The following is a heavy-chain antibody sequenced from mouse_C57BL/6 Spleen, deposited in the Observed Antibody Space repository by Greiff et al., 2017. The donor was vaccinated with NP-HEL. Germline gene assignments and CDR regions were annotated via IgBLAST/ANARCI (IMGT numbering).Heavy chain of an antibody. D-gene: IGHD1-1*01. Sequence: EVKVVESGEGLVKPGGSLKLSCAASGFTFSSYAMSWVRQTPEKRLEWVAYISSGGDYIYYADTVKGRFTISRDNARNTLYLQMSSLKSEDTAMYYCTRDYGSSYEDYAMDYWGQGTSVTVSS. J-gene: IGHJ4*01. V-gene: IGHV5-9-1*02. CDR1: GFTFSSYA. CDR3: TRDYGSSYEDYAMDY. CDR2: ISSGGDYI.